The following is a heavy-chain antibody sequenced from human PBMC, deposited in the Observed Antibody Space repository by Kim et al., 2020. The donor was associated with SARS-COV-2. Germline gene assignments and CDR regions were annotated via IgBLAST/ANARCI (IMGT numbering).Heavy chain of an antibody. CDR1: GYTFTGYD. J-gene: IGHJ5*02. CDR3: ARDPGYSSSWYKGGNNWFDP. V-gene: IGHV1-2*02. CDR2: INPNSGGT. Sequence: ASVKVSCKASGYTFTGYDIHWVRQATGQGLEWMGWINPNSGGTNYAQKFQGRVTMTRDTSISTAYMELSRLRSDDTAVYYCARDPGYSSSWYKGGNNWFDPWGQGTLVTVSS. D-gene: IGHD6-13*01.